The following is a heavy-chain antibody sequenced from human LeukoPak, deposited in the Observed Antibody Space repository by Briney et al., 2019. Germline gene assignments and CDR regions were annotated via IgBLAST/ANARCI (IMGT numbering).Heavy chain of an antibody. D-gene: IGHD3-16*01. Sequence: PGGSLRLSCAASGFTFSNYGMSWVRQAPGKGLEWVSAISGSGGSTYYADSVKGRFTISRDNAKNSLYLQMNSLRAEDTAVYHCARDRLLGDRDYYYYYYMDVWGKGTTVTVSS. CDR3: ARDRLLGDRDYYYYYYMDV. V-gene: IGHV3-23*01. CDR2: ISGSGGST. J-gene: IGHJ6*03. CDR1: GFTFSNYG.